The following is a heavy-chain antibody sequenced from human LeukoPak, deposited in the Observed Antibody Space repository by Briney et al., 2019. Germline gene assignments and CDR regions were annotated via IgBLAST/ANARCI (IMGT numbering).Heavy chain of an antibody. CDR2: IYYSGNT. Sequence: SETLSLTCTVSGGSISTYYWSWIRQPPGKGLEWIGYIYYSGNTNYNPSLKSRVTISVDTSKNQFSLKLSSVTAADTAVYYCARVGITIFGVGPEYFQHWGQGTLVTASS. D-gene: IGHD3-3*01. CDR3: ARVGITIFGVGPEYFQH. V-gene: IGHV4-59*01. J-gene: IGHJ1*01. CDR1: GGSISTYY.